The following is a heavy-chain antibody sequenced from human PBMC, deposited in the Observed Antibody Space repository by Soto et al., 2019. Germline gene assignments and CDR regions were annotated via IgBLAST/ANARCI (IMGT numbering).Heavy chain of an antibody. D-gene: IGHD2-2*01. V-gene: IGHV4-39*02. J-gene: IGHJ5*02. CDR2: IYYSGTA. CDR1: GDSISTSSSYY. Sequence: SETLSLTCTVSGDSISTSSSYYWGWIRQPPGKGLEWIGSIYYSGTAYYNPSLKSRVTVSVDRSTNQFSLRLSSVTAADTAVYYCVKDGGYCSSATCYSPRNHYFDAWGQGTLVTVSS. CDR3: VKDGGYCSSATCYSPRNHYFDA.